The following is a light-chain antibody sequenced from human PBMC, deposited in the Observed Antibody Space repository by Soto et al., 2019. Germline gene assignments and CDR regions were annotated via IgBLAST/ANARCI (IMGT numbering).Light chain of an antibody. V-gene: IGKV3-20*01. CDR1: QSVPSDW. CDR3: QHYGNFPYT. CDR2: GAS. J-gene: IGKJ2*01. Sequence: EIVLTQSPGTLSSSPGERATLSCRASQSVPSDWLAWYRHKPGQAPRLLIYGASSRATGVPDRVSGSGSGTDFTLTINRLEPEDFAVYYCQHYGNFPYTCGHGTKLEIK.